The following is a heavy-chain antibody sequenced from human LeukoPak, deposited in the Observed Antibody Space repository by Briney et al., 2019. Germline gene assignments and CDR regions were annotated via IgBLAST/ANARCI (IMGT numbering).Heavy chain of an antibody. CDR2: IYYSGST. J-gene: IGHJ4*02. CDR3: ASASSGAPADFDY. Sequence: SETLSLTCTVSGGSISSSSYYWGWIRQPPGKGLEWIGSIYYSGSTYYNPSLKSRVTISVDTSKNQFSLKLSSVTAADTAVYYCASASSGAPADFDYWGQGTLVTVSS. CDR1: GGSISSSSYY. D-gene: IGHD6-19*01. V-gene: IGHV4-39*07.